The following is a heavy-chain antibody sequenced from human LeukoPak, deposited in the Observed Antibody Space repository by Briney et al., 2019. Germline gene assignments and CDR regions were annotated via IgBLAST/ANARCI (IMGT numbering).Heavy chain of an antibody. J-gene: IGHJ4*02. CDR3: AREGGGSY. CDR2: ISYDGSNK. CDR1: GFTFSSYA. D-gene: IGHD3-16*01. Sequence: GGSLRLSCAASGFTFSSYAMHWVRQAPGKGLEWVAVISYDGSNKYYADSVKGRFTISRDNSKNTLYLQMNSLRAEDTAVYYCAREGGGSYWGQGTLVTVSS. V-gene: IGHV3-30-3*01.